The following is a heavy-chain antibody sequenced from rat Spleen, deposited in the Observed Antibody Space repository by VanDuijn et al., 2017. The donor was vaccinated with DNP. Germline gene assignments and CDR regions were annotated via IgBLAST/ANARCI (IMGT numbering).Heavy chain of an antibody. CDR2: ITNGGGAT. Sequence: EVQLVESGGGLVQPGRSLKLSCTASGFTFSYYYMVWVRQAPTKGLEWVASITNGGGATYYRDSVKGRFTISRDNGKSTLYLQMNSLRSEDTATYYCTRDYKYYGYTYGLDYWGQGVMVTVSS. V-gene: IGHV5S23*01. J-gene: IGHJ2*01. CDR3: TRDYKYYGYTYGLDY. CDR1: GFTFSYYY. D-gene: IGHD1-9*01.